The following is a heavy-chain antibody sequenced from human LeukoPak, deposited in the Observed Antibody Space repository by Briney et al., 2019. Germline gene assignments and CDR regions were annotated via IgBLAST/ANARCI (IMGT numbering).Heavy chain of an antibody. CDR1: GFTFSSYA. Sequence: PGRSLRLSCAASGFTFSSYAMHWVRQAPGKGLEWVAVISYDGSNKYYADSVKGRFTISRDNSKNTLYLQMNSLRAEDTAVYYCAREKAHGFDYWGQGTLVTVSS. CDR3: AREKAHGFDY. J-gene: IGHJ4*02. CDR2: ISYDGSNK. V-gene: IGHV3-30*04.